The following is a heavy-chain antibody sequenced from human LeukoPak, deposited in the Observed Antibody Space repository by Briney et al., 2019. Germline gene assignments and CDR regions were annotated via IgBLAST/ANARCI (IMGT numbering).Heavy chain of an antibody. Sequence: GGSLRLSCAASGFTFNTHGMHWVRQAPGKGLEWVAVIWYDGSIKYYSDSVKGRFTISRDNSKNTLNLQMNSLRAEDTAVYYCARVVDTHFDYWGQGTLVTVSS. CDR1: GFTFNTHG. J-gene: IGHJ4*02. V-gene: IGHV3-33*01. D-gene: IGHD5-18*01. CDR3: ARVVDTHFDY. CDR2: IWYDGSIK.